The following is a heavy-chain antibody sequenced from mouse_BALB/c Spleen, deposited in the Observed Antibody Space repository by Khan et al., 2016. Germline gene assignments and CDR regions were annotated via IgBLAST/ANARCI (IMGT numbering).Heavy chain of an antibody. CDR3: ARLRRVYAMDY. CDR1: GYSITSGYY. CDR2: ISYDGSH. Sequence: QLEESGPGLVKPSQSLSLTCSVTGYSITSGYYWNWIRQFPGNNLEWMGYISYDGSHNYNPSLKNRISIARDTSKNQFFLKLNSVTTEDTATYYCARLRRVYAMDYWGQGTSVTVSS. V-gene: IGHV3-6*02. J-gene: IGHJ4*01. D-gene: IGHD2-12*01.